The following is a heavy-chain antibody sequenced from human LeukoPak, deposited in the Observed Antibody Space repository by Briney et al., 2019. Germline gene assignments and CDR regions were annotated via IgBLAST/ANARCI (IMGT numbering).Heavy chain of an antibody. V-gene: IGHV3-53*01. CDR1: VFTVRSNY. D-gene: IGHD3-9*01. CDR2: IYNDGGT. J-gene: IGHJ4*02. Sequence: GGSLRLSCAASVFTVRSNYMSWVRQAPGKGLEWVSIIYNDGGTYYADSVKGRFTISRDNSKNTLFLQMNSLRAEDTAVYFCARLYYDILTAIRNWGRGTLVTVSS. CDR3: ARLYYDILTAIRN.